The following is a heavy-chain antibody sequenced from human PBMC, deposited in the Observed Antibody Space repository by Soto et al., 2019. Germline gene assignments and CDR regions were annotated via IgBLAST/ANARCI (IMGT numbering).Heavy chain of an antibody. V-gene: IGHV4-4*02. CDR1: GGSFTSNNW. CDR3: ASRDPGTSVDY. D-gene: IGHD1-7*01. CDR2: IYRTGST. J-gene: IGHJ4*02. Sequence: SKTLSLTCAVSGGSFTSNNWWTWVRQPPGQGLEWIGEIYRTGSTNYNPSLKSRVTISLDKSENQFSLKVTSLTAADTAVYYCASRDPGTSVDYWGQGTLVTVSS.